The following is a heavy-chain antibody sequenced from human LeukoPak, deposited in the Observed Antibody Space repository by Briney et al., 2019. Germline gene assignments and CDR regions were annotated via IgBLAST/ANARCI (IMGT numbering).Heavy chain of an antibody. Sequence: ASVKASCKASGGTFSSYAISWVRQAPGQGLEWMGRIIPILGIANYAQKFQGRVTITVDKSTSTAYMELSSLRSEDTAVYYCARGRTVTTAYYFDYWGQGTLVTVSS. CDR3: ARGRTVTTAYYFDY. J-gene: IGHJ4*02. CDR1: GGTFSSYA. V-gene: IGHV1-69*04. CDR2: IIPILGIA. D-gene: IGHD4-17*01.